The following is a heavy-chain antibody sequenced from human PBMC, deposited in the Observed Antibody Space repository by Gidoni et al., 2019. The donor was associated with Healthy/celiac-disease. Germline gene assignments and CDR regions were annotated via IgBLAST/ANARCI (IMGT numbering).Heavy chain of an antibody. Sequence: EVQLVESGGGLVKPGGSLRLSCAASGFTFSSYSMNWVRQAPGKGLEWVSSISSSSSYIYYADSVKGRFTISRDNAKNSLYLQMNSLRAEDTAVYYCARNYLRAYYFDYWGQGTLVTVSS. V-gene: IGHV3-21*01. J-gene: IGHJ4*02. CDR2: ISSSSSYI. CDR1: GFTFSSYS. CDR3: ARNYLRAYYFDY. D-gene: IGHD3-10*01.